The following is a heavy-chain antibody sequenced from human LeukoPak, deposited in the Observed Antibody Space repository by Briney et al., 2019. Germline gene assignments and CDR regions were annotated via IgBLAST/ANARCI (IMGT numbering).Heavy chain of an antibody. D-gene: IGHD1-1*01. CDR2: IFPGDSDT. J-gene: IGHJ5*02. CDR1: GYTFTNYW. V-gene: IGHV5-51*01. Sequence: GDSLKISCKGSGYTFTNYWIAWVRQMPGKGLEWMGIIFPGDSDTRYSPSFQGQVTISADKSISTAYLQWSSLRASDSAMYYCARRGTQHNWFDPWGQGTLVAVSS. CDR3: ARRGTQHNWFDP.